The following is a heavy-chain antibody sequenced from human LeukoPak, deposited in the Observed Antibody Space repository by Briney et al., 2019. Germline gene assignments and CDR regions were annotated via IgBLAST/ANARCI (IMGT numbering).Heavy chain of an antibody. Sequence: GGSLRLSCAASGFTFSSYSMNWVRQAPGKGLEWISYISSGSSTIYYADSVKGRFTISRDNAKNSLYLQMNSLRAENTAVYYCARLGSGVYYFDYWGQGTLVTVSS. CDR2: ISSGSSTI. CDR3: ARLGSGVYYFDY. D-gene: IGHD3-10*01. J-gene: IGHJ4*02. CDR1: GFTFSSYS. V-gene: IGHV3-48*04.